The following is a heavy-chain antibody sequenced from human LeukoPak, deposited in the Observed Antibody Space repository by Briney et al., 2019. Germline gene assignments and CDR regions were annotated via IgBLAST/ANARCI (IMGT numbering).Heavy chain of an antibody. V-gene: IGHV3-33*01. CDR1: GFTFSSYG. Sequence: GRSLRLSCAASGFTFSSYGMHWVRQAPGKGLEWVAVIRYDGSNKYYADSVKGRFTISRDNSKNTLYLQMNSLRAEDTAVYYCARDIHLAAGTVDYWGQGTLVTVSS. CDR2: IRYDGSNK. J-gene: IGHJ4*02. D-gene: IGHD6-13*01. CDR3: ARDIHLAAGTVDY.